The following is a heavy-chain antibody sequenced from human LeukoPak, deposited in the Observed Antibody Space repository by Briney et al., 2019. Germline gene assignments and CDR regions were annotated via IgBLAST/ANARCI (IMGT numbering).Heavy chain of an antibody. D-gene: IGHD3-16*02. CDR3: ARYGEKYYDYVWGSYRPKGYYYYYMDV. CDR2: IYYSGST. CDR1: GGSISSYY. Sequence: SETLSLTCTVSGGSISSYYWSWIRQPTGKGLEWIGYIYYSGSTNYNPSLKSRVTISVDTSKNQFSLKLSSVTAADTAVYYCARYGEKYYDYVWGSYRPKGYYYYYMDVWGKGTTVTVSS. J-gene: IGHJ6*03. V-gene: IGHV4-59*01.